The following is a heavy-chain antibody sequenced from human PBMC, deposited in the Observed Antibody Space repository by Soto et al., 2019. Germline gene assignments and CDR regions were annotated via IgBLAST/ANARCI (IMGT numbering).Heavy chain of an antibody. CDR3: ASHAIFAELQHGMDV. CDR2: IDPSDSYT. V-gene: IGHV5-10-1*01. CDR1: GYSFTSYW. Sequence: GESLKISFKGSGYSFTSYWISWVRQMPGKGLEWMGRIDPSDSYTNYSPSFQGHVTISADKSISTAYLQWSSLKASDTAMYYCASHAIFAELQHGMDVWGQGTTVPVSS. D-gene: IGHD1-26*01. J-gene: IGHJ6*02.